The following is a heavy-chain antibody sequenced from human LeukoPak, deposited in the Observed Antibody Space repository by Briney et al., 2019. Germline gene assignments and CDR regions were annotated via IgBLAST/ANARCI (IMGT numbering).Heavy chain of an antibody. Sequence: PGGSLRLSCAASGFTFISYAMNWVRQAPGKGLGWVSAIGGGGGSPYYADSVKGRFTISRDNSKNTLYLQMNSLRAEDTAVYYCAKGFYYGSGSYYNVPFDYWGQGTLVTVSS. CDR2: IGGGGGSP. D-gene: IGHD3-10*01. J-gene: IGHJ4*02. CDR1: GFTFISYA. V-gene: IGHV3-23*01. CDR3: AKGFYYGSGSYYNVPFDY.